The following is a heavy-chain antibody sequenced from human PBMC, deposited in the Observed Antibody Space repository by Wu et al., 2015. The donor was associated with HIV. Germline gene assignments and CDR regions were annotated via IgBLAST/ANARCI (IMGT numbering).Heavy chain of an antibody. CDR2: VNPKSGNT. CDR3: ASGDYGSGTYYYYDMDA. Sequence: QVQLVQSGAEVKKPGASVKVSCKASGYTFTNYDINWVRQATGQGLEWMGWVNPKSGNTGYAQKFQGRVTMTRNTSINTAYMELSSLRSEDTAVYYCASGDYGSGTYYYYDMDAWGQGTTVTV. CDR1: GYTFTNYD. D-gene: IGHD3-10*01. J-gene: IGHJ6*02. V-gene: IGHV1-8*01.